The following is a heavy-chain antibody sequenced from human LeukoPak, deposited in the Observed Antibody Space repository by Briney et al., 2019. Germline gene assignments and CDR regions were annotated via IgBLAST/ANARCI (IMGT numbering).Heavy chain of an antibody. J-gene: IGHJ2*01. CDR3: ARRAYYDSSGYSPTSGYFDV. D-gene: IGHD3-22*01. V-gene: IGHV4-4*08. CDR1: GGSLFGYY. CDR2: VYSNGIT. Sequence: SETLSHTCIVSGGSLFGYYFNWIRQPPGKGLEWIGYVYSNGITNYSPSFRSRGTISIATTKNQFSLRLRSVTAADTATYYCARRAYYDSSGYSPTSGYFDVWGRGTLVTVSS.